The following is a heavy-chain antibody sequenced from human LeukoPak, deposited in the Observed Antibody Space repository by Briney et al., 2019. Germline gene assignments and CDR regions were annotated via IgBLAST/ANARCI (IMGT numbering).Heavy chain of an antibody. CDR1: GGSISSYY. D-gene: IGHD3-10*01. V-gene: IGHV4-4*07. Sequence: SETLSLTRTVSGGSISSYYWSWIRQPAGKGLEWIGRIYTSGSTNYNPSLKSRVTMSVDTSKNQFSLKLSSVTAADTAVYYCARVWLRGVNNWFDPWGQGTLVTVSS. CDR3: ARVWLRGVNNWFDP. CDR2: IYTSGST. J-gene: IGHJ5*02.